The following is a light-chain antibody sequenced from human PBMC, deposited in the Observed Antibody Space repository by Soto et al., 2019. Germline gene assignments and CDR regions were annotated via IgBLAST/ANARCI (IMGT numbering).Light chain of an antibody. CDR1: QSLLYSNGYNY. V-gene: IGKV2-28*01. CDR3: SQALQTPPT. J-gene: IGKJ2*01. Sequence: DIVMTQSPLSLTVTPGEPASISCRSSQSLLYSNGYNYLNWYLQKPGQSPHLLIYLGSTRASGVPDRCSGSRSCTDFTLKISTVEPEDVGVYFCSQALQTPPTFGQGTNLEIK. CDR2: LGS.